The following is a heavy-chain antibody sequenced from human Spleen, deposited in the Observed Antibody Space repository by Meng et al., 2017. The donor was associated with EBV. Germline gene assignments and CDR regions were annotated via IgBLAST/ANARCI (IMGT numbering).Heavy chain of an antibody. J-gene: IGHJ4*02. D-gene: IGHD6-25*01. CDR3: SRDLVGSDDD. Sequence: VALAVAGGDLVQPGGSLRLSSAASGFTFSRYWMHWGRQVPGRGLVWVSRINEDRGITTYANSVKGRFTIFRDNTKNTLYLQMNSLRAEDTAVYFCSRDLVGSDDDWGQGTLVTVSS. V-gene: IGHV3-74*01. CDR2: INEDRGIT. CDR1: GFTFSRYW.